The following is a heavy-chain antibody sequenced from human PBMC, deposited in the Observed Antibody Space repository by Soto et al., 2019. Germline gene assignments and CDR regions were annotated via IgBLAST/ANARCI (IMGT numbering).Heavy chain of an antibody. D-gene: IGHD3-22*01. CDR3: AKPTWNYYDSSGTVDY. CDR2: ISGSGGST. J-gene: IGHJ4*02. V-gene: IGHV3-23*01. Sequence: HPGGSLRLSCAASGFTFSSYAMSWVRQAPGKWLEWVSAISGSGGSTYYADSVKGRFTISRDNSKNTLYLQMNSLRAEDTAVYYCAKPTWNYYDSSGTVDYWGQGXLVTVYS. CDR1: GFTFSSYA.